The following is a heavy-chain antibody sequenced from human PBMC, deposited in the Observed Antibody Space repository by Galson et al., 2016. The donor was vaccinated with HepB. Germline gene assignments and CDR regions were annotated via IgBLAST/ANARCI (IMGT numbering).Heavy chain of an antibody. CDR2: IYHSGST. J-gene: IGHJ6*02. CDR1: GESFSGYY. Sequence: SETLSLTCAVYGESFSGYYWSWIRQPPGKGLEWIGEIYHSGSTNYNPSLKSRVTISIDKSKSQFSLNLSSVTAADTAVYYCARGRWQQLAGEYSYHYYGLDVWGPGTAVTVSS. CDR3: ARGRWQQLAGEYSYHYYGLDV. V-gene: IGHV4-34*01. D-gene: IGHD6-13*01.